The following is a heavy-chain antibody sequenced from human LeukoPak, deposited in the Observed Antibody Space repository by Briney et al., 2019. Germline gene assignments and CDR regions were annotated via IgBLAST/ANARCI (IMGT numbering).Heavy chain of an antibody. J-gene: IGHJ6*03. CDR3: AKALTKATDYMDV. CDR1: GFTFSSYA. D-gene: IGHD2-2*01. V-gene: IGHV3-23*01. CDR2: ISGSGGST. Sequence: GGSLRLSCAASGFTFSSYAMSWVRQAPGKGLEWVSAISGSGGSTYHADSVKGRFTISRDNSKNTLYLQMNSLRAEDTAVYYCAKALTKATDYMDVWGKGTTVTVSS.